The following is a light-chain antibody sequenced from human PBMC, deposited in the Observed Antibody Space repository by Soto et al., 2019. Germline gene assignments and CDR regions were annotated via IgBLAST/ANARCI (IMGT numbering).Light chain of an antibody. J-gene: IGKJ5*01. Sequence: DIQMTQSPSSLSASIGDRVTITCRASQSISSHLYWFQQKPGQAPKLLIYAASSLQSGVPSRFSGSGSGTDFTLTISSLQPEDCATYYCQQSYSNSITFGQGTRLEIK. CDR2: AAS. CDR1: QSISSH. CDR3: QQSYSNSIT. V-gene: IGKV1-39*01.